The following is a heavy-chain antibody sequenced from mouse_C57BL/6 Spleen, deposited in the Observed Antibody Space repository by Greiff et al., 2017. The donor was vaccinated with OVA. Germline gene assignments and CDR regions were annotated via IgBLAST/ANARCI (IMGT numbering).Heavy chain of an antibody. CDR1: GYTFTSYW. CDR2: IDPSDSET. CDR3: ARDGKYAMDY. J-gene: IGHJ4*01. V-gene: IGHV1-52*01. Sequence: QVQLQQPGAELVRPGSSVKLSCKASGYTFTSYWMHWVKQRPIQGLEWIGNIDPSDSETNYNQKFKDKATLTVDKSSSTAYMQLSSLTSEDSAVYYCARDGKYAMDYWGQGTSVTVSS. D-gene: IGHD2-1*01.